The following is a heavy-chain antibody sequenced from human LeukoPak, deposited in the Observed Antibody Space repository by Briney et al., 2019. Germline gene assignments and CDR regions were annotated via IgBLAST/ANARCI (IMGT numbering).Heavy chain of an antibody. Sequence: AETLSLTCTFSGGSISISSYYWGWIRQPPGKGLEWVESIYYSGSTYYDPSLKGRVTICGDTSNSHLSLKLTSLTAADTAVQCGARRSQGLTNWRQGTLVPVSS. D-gene: IGHD4/OR15-4a*01. CDR2: IYYSGST. V-gene: IGHV4-39*01. J-gene: IGHJ4*02. CDR1: GGSISISSYY. CDR3: ARRSQGLTN.